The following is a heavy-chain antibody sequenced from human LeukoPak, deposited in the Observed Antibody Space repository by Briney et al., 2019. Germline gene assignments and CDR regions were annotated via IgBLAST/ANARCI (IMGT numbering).Heavy chain of an antibody. J-gene: IGHJ4*02. CDR3: ARGYFDILIGKGYFDY. CDR2: IHYSGST. Sequence: SETLSLTCSVSGDSLSQYYWTWIRQSPGRGLEWIGHIHYSGSTKYKSSLKSRLTISVDTSKSHFSLKLSSVTAADTAVYYCARGYFDILIGKGYFDYWGQGNLVTVSS. D-gene: IGHD3-9*01. V-gene: IGHV4-59*08. CDR1: GDSLSQYY.